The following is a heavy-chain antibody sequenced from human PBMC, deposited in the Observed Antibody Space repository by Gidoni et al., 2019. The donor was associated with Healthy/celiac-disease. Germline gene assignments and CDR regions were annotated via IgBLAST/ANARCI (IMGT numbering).Heavy chain of an antibody. CDR2: IYSGGST. CDR3: ARALDDYGDYANWFDP. CDR1: GFLVSSNY. D-gene: IGHD4-17*01. Sequence: EVQLVESGGGLVQPGGSLRLSCAASGFLVSSNYMSWVRQAPAKGLEWVSVIYSGGSTYYADSVKGRFTISRHNSKNTLYLQMNSLRAEDTAVYYCARALDDYGDYANWFDPWGQGTLVTVSS. V-gene: IGHV3-53*04. J-gene: IGHJ5*02.